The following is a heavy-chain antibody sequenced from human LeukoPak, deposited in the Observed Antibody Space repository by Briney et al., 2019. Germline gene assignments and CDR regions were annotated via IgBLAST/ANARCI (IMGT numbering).Heavy chain of an antibody. D-gene: IGHD1-26*01. CDR2: IYTSGST. CDR3: ARDGELPLYNWFDP. V-gene: IGHV4-61*02. Sequence: SQTLSLTCTVSGGSISSGSYYWSWIRQPAGKGLEWIGRIYTSGSTNYNPSLKSRVTISVDTSKNQFSLKLSSVTAADTAVYYCARDGELPLYNWFDPWGQGTLVTVSS. CDR1: GGSISSGSYY. J-gene: IGHJ5*02.